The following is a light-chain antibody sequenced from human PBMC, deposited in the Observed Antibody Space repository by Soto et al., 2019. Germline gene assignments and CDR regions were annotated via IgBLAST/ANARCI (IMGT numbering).Light chain of an antibody. CDR1: QGIGGT. Sequence: EIVMTQSQATLSVSPGERATLSCRASQGIGGTLAWYQQKPGHSPRLLIYATVIRATGVPASFSGSVSGTEFTLTITSLQSEDFAIYYCQHYTNWPLTFGGGTRVESK. J-gene: IGKJ4*01. CDR2: ATV. CDR3: QHYTNWPLT. V-gene: IGKV3-15*01.